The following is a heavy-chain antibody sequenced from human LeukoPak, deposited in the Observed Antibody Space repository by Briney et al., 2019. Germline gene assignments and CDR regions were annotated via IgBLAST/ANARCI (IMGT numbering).Heavy chain of an antibody. Sequence: SETLSLTCTVSGGSISSYYWSWIRQPAGKGLEWIGRIYTSGSTNYNPSLKSRVTMSVDTSKNQFSLKLSSVTAADTAVYYCARYGPPGIAAAGEFDYWGQGTLVTVSS. V-gene: IGHV4-4*07. CDR2: IYTSGST. J-gene: IGHJ4*02. CDR1: GGSISSYY. D-gene: IGHD6-13*01. CDR3: ARYGPPGIAAAGEFDY.